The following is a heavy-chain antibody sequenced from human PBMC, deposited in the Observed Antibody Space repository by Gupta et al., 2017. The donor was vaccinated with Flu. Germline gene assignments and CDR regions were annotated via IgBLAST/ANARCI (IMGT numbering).Heavy chain of an antibody. CDR3: AREVCYGSGSYYRDAFDI. V-gene: IGHV1-3*01. Sequence: QVQFVQSGAEVPKPGASVILSCQASVYPFKDYILHWVRQAPGQSLEWMGWIHGCKGNTKYSQKFQDRVTLTKDTAANTAYMELNGRRSEDTAVYFCAREVCYGSGSYYRDAFDIGGQGTMVTVSS. D-gene: IGHD3-10*01. CDR2: IHGCKGNT. J-gene: IGHJ3*02. CDR1: VYPFKDYI.